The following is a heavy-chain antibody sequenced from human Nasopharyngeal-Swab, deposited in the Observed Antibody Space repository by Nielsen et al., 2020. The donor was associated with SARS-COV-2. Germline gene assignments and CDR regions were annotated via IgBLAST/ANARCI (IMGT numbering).Heavy chain of an antibody. CDR2: ISYDGSNK. CDR1: GFTFSSYA. J-gene: IGHJ6*04. CDR3: ARDLGDV. V-gene: IGHV3-30-3*01. Sequence: GGSLRLSCAASGFTFSSYAMHWVRQAPGKGLEWVAVISYDGSNKYYADSEKGRFTISRDNSKNTLYLQMNSLRAEDTAVYYCARDLGDVWGKGTTVTVSS.